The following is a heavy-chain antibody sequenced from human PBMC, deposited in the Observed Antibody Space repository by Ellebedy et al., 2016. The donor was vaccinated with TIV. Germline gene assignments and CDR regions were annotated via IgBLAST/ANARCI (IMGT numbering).Heavy chain of an antibody. CDR1: GGSISSNSYS. CDR3: AREGIEVAASLNWFDP. J-gene: IGHJ5*02. CDR2: IYYSGNT. V-gene: IGHV4-39*07. Sequence: SETLSLXXTVCGGSISSNSYSWGWIRQPPGKGLEWIGSIYYSGNTYYNPSLKSRVTISVDTSKNQFSLNLNSVTAADTAVYYCAREGIEVAASLNWFDPWGQGTLVTVSS. D-gene: IGHD6-19*01.